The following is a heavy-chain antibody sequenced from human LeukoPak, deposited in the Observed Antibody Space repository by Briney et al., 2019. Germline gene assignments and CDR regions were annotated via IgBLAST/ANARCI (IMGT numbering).Heavy chain of an antibody. CDR1: GGSFSGYY. CDR3: ARGPNYGSGRSYYFDY. Sequence: SETLSLTCAVYGGSFSGYYWSWIRQPPGKGLEWIGEINHSGSTNYNPSPKSRVTISVDTSKNQFSLKLSSVTAADTAVYYCARGPNYGSGRSYYFDYWGQGTLVTVSS. J-gene: IGHJ4*02. V-gene: IGHV4-34*01. CDR2: INHSGST. D-gene: IGHD3-10*01.